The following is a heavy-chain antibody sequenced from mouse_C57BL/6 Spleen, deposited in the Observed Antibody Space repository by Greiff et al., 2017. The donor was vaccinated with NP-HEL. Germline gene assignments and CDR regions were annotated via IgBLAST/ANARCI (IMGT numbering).Heavy chain of an antibody. CDR3: ARYKTGTFAY. V-gene: IGHV7-3*01. CDR2: IRNKANGYTT. J-gene: IGHJ3*01. D-gene: IGHD4-1*01. CDR1: GFTFTDYY. Sequence: EVKLMESGGGLVQPGGSLSLSCAASGFTFTDYYMSWVRQPPGKALEWLGFIRNKANGYTTEYSASVKGRFTISRDNSQSILYLQMNALRAEDSATYYCARYKTGTFAYWGQGTLVTVSA.